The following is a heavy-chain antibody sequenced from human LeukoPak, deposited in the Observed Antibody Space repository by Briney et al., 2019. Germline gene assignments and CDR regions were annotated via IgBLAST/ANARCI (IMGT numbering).Heavy chain of an antibody. CDR3: AKSLYGGCDY. CDR1: GFTFTSYS. V-gene: IGHV3-23*01. D-gene: IGHD3-16*02. J-gene: IGHJ4*02. Sequence: LPGGSLRLSCAASGFTFTSYSMNWVRQAPGKGLEWVSGVNGNGGSTSYADSVKGRFTIFRDNSKNTVYLQMNSLRVEDTAVYYCAKSLYGGCDYWGQGTVVTVSS. CDR2: VNGNGGST.